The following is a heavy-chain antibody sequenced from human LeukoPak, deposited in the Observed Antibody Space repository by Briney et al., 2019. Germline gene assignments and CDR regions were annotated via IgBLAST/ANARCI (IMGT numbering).Heavy chain of an antibody. V-gene: IGHV3-30*02. CDR2: IRYDGSNK. D-gene: IGHD1-26*01. CDR1: GFTFSSYG. CDR3: ARLVGAPY. J-gene: IGHJ4*02. Sequence: PGGSLRLSCAASGFTFSSYGMHWVRQAPGKGLEWVAFIRYDGSNKYYADSVKGRFTISRDNAKNSLYLQMNSLRAEDTAVYYCARLVGAPYWGQGTLVTVSS.